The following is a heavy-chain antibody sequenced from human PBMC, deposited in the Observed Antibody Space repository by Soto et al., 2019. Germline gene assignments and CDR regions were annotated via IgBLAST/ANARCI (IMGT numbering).Heavy chain of an antibody. Sequence: PSETLSLTCTVSGGSISSYYWSWIRQPPGKGLEWIGYIYYSGSTNYNPSLKSRVTTSVDTSKNQFSLKLSSVTAADTAVYYCARQMGQATTSYYYYGMDVWGQGTTVTVSS. CDR1: GGSISSYY. J-gene: IGHJ6*02. CDR2: IYYSGST. CDR3: ARQMGQATTSYYYYGMDV. V-gene: IGHV4-59*01. D-gene: IGHD1-1*01.